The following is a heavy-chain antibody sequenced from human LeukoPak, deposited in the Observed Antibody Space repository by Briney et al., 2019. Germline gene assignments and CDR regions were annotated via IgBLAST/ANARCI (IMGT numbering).Heavy chain of an antibody. CDR3: ARRYYYDSSGYSFDL. Sequence: GGSLRLSCAASGFTFRSHWMHWVRQAPGKGLVWVARMNSDGGTTTYTDSVKGRFTISRDNAKNTLYLQMNSLRAEDSAVCYCARRYYYDSSGYSFDLWGQGTLVTVSS. CDR2: MNSDGGTT. CDR1: GFTFRSHW. V-gene: IGHV3-74*01. J-gene: IGHJ4*02. D-gene: IGHD3-22*01.